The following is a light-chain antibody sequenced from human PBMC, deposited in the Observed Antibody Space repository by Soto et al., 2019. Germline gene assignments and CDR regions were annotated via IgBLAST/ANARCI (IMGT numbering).Light chain of an antibody. CDR2: GAS. V-gene: IGKV3-15*01. CDR3: QQYNNWPRT. CDR1: QTVRNN. Sequence: EFVLTPSPGTLSLSPGERATLSRRASQTVRNNYLAWYQQKPGQAPRLLIYGASTRATGIPARFSGSGSGTEFTLTISSLQSEDFAVYYCQQYNNWPRTFGQGTKVDIK. J-gene: IGKJ1*01.